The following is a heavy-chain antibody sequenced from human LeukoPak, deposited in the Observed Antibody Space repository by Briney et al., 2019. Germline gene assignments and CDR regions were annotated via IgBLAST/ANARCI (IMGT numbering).Heavy chain of an antibody. D-gene: IGHD5/OR15-5a*01. J-gene: IGHJ3*02. CDR1: GFVFSSYG. Sequence: PGRSLRLSCAASGFVFSSYGMHWVRQAPGKGLEWVALIWHHGSNEYYAESVQGRFTISRDNSKSTLFLQMNSLRVDDTAIYYCARGVSAGAFDIWGRGTVVTVSS. CDR3: ARGVSAGAFDI. V-gene: IGHV3-33*01. CDR2: IWHHGSNE.